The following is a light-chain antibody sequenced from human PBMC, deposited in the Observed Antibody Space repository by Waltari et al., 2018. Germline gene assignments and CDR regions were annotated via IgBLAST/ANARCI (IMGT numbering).Light chain of an antibody. CDR3: CSFAGSYTWV. V-gene: IGLV2-11*01. J-gene: IGLJ3*02. Sequence: QSALTQPRSVSGSPGQSVPISGPGPSSDVGGYKHFSWYQQHPGKAPKLIFYDVTERPSGVPDRFSGSKSGNTASLTISGLQPEDEADYYCCSFAGSYTWVFGGGTKVTVL. CDR1: SSDVGGYKH. CDR2: DVT.